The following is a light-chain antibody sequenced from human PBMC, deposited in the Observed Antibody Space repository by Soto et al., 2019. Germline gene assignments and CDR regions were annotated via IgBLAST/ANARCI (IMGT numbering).Light chain of an antibody. CDR2: DAS. V-gene: IGKV3-11*01. CDR3: QQRNYWPIT. J-gene: IGKJ5*01. CDR1: QSLSSY. Sequence: EMVITQSPATLSVSPGERATLSCRASQSLSSYLAWYQHKPGQAPRLLIYDASKRATGLPARFSGSGSGTDFTLTISSLEPEDFAVYYCQQRNYWPITFGQGTRLEIK.